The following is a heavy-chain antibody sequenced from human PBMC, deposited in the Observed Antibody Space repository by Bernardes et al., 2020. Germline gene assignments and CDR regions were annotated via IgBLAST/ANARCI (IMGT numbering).Heavy chain of an antibody. Sequence: SETLSLTCTVSGGSISSGDYYWSWIRQPPGKGLEWIGYIYYSGSTYYNPSLKSRVTISVDTSKNQFSLKLSSVTAADTAVYYCASYTIFGVVIPYFDYWGQGTLVTVSS. CDR3: ASYTIFGVVIPYFDY. D-gene: IGHD3-3*01. CDR1: GGSISSGDYY. CDR2: IYYSGST. V-gene: IGHV4-30-4*01. J-gene: IGHJ4*02.